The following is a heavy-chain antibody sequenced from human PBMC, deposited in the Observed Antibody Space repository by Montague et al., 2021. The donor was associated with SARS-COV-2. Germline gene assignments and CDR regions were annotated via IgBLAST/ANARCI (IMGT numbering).Heavy chain of an antibody. J-gene: IGHJ4*02. Sequence: SETLSLTCSVSGGSISTYYWSWIRQPPGKGLEWIGYIYYSGSTNCNPSLKSRVTIPIDTSKNQFSLELSSVTAADMAVYYCASPGGYCTGGSCYYVYWGQGTLVTVTS. CDR2: IYYSGST. CDR3: ASPGGYCTGGSCYYVY. V-gene: IGHV4-59*01. CDR1: GGSISTYY. D-gene: IGHD2-15*01.